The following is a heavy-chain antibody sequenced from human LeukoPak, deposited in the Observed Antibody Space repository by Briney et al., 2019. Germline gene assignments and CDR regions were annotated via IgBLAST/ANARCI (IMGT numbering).Heavy chain of an antibody. CDR3: AREIVVVPAATHFDTYYYYGMDV. CDR1: GFTFSSYS. J-gene: IGHJ6*02. CDR2: ISSSSSYI. V-gene: IGHV3-21*01. Sequence: GGSLRLSCAASGFTFSSYSMNWVRQAPGKGLEWVSSISSSSSYIYYADSVKGRFTISRDNAKNSLYLQMNSLRAEDTAVYYCAREIVVVPAATHFDTYYYYGMDVWGQGTTVTVSS. D-gene: IGHD2-2*01.